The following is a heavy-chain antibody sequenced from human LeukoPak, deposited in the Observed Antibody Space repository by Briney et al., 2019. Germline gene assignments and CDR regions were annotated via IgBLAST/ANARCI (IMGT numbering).Heavy chain of an antibody. CDR1: GGTLSIYA. J-gene: IGHJ4*02. Sequence: ASVKVSCKASGGTLSIYAISWVRQAPGQGLEWMGGIIPIFGTANYAQKFQGRVTITADESTSTAYMELSSLRSEDTAVYHCARGSPPRRNYDSRGYYSYYFDYWGQGTLVTVSS. CDR2: IIPIFGTA. CDR3: ARGSPPRRNYDSRGYYSYYFDY. D-gene: IGHD3-22*01. V-gene: IGHV1-69*13.